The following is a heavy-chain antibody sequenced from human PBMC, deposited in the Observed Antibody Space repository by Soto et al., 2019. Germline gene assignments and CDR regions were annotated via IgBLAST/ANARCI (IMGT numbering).Heavy chain of an antibody. V-gene: IGHV3-23*01. CDR3: ATGVVVGAWLES. Sequence: PGGSLRLSCAASGFTVSSHAMTWVRQAPGKGLQPVSAISGSADRTYYADSVKGRFTISRDNFKDTSYLQMKSLRPEDTTVYYCATGVVVGAWLESWG. J-gene: IGHJ5*01. D-gene: IGHD2-15*01. CDR2: ISGSADRT. CDR1: GFTVSSHA.